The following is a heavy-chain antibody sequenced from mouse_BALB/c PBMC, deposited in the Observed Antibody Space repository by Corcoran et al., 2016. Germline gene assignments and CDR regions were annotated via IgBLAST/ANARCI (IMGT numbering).Heavy chain of an antibody. V-gene: IGHV1-84*01. CDR1: GYTFTDYY. D-gene: IGHD2-4*01. Sequence: QIQLQQSGPELVKPGASVKISCKASGYTFTDYYINWVKQKPGQGLEWIGWIYPGSGNTKYNEKFKGKATLTSDKSSSTAYMELSSLTSEDSAVYYCARSLIPFAYWGQGTLVTVSA. J-gene: IGHJ3*01. CDR2: IYPGSGNT. CDR3: ARSLIPFAY.